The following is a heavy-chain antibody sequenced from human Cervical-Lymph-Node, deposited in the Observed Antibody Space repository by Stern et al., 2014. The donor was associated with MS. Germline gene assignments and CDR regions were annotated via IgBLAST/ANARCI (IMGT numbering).Heavy chain of an antibody. CDR2: VIPILGLP. CDR1: GGTFSSSYA. Sequence: QVQLGQSGAEVKKPGSSVNVSCKASGGTFSSSYAITWMRQAPRQGLEWMGRVIPILGLPNYAQKFQGRVTITADTSTSTAYMELSSLRSEDTAVYYCARGVVSNRAAATLHNLFDPWGQGTLVTVSS. D-gene: IGHD2-15*01. J-gene: IGHJ5*02. CDR3: ARGVVSNRAAATLHNLFDP. V-gene: IGHV1-69*09.